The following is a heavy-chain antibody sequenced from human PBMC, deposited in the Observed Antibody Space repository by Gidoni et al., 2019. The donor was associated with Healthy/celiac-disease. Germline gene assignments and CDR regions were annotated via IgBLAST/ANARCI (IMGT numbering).Heavy chain of an antibody. CDR3: ARAIGSGSYYYYYYGMDV. D-gene: IGHD3-10*01. V-gene: IGHV1-69*18. CDR1: GGTFSSYA. Sequence: QVQLVQSGAEVKKPGSSVKVSCKASGGTFSSYAISWVRQAPGQGLEWMGRIIPIFGTANYAQKFQGRVTITADESTSTAYMELSSLRSEDTAVYYCARAIGSGSYYYYYYGMDVWGQGTTVTVSS. J-gene: IGHJ6*02. CDR2: IIPIFGTA.